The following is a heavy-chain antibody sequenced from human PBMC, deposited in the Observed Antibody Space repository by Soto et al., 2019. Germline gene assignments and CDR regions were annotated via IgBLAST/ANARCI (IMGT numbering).Heavy chain of an antibody. D-gene: IGHD1-1*01. Sequence: EVQLVESGGGLIQPGGSLRLSCAASGFTVSSNYMSWVRQAPGKGLEWVSVIYSGGSTYYADSVKGRFTISRDNSKNTLYLQMNSLRASDTAVYYSARGQAPPTTLHYYYVARDVWGQGTTVTVSS. V-gene: IGHV3-53*01. CDR1: GFTVSSNY. CDR2: IYSGGST. J-gene: IGHJ6*02. CDR3: ARGQAPPTTLHYYYVARDV.